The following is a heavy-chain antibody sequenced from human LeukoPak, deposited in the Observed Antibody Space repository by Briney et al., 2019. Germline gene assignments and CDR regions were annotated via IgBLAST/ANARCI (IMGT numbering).Heavy chain of an antibody. CDR1: GFTFSSYG. D-gene: IGHD3-22*01. CDR2: ISYDGSNK. Sequence: TGRSLRLSCAASGFTFSSYGMHWVCQAPGKGLEWVAVISYDGSNKYYADSVKGRFTISRDNSKNTLYLQMNSLRAEDTAVYYCAKDRSTADSSGYWFDYWGQGTLVTVSS. CDR3: AKDRSTADSSGYWFDY. V-gene: IGHV3-30*18. J-gene: IGHJ4*02.